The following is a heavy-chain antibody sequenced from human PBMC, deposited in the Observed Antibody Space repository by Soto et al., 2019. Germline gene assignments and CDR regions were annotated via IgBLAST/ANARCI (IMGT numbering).Heavy chain of an antibody. V-gene: IGHV1-69*06. J-gene: IGHJ3*02. D-gene: IGHD1-26*01. CDR3: AREELPRLDAFDI. CDR1: GGTFSSYA. Sequence: ASGKISCEASGGTFSSYAISWVRQAPGQGLEWMGGIIPIFGTANYAQKFQGRVTITADKSTSTAYMELSSLRSEDTAVYYCAREELPRLDAFDIWGQGTMVTVSS. CDR2: IIPIFGTA.